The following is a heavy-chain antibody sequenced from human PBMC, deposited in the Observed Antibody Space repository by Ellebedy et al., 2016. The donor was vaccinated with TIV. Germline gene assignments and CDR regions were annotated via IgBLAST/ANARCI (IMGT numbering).Heavy chain of an antibody. D-gene: IGHD3-22*01. CDR2: ISDYNGNT. Sequence: ASVKVSCKASGYTFSDYGIAWSRQAPGQGLEWMAWISDYNGNTDYAQSLQGRVTVTTDTSTSTAYMELRNLKSDDMAVYYCARWEDRSGSAIYWGQGTLVTVSS. CDR1: GYTFSDYG. J-gene: IGHJ4*02. V-gene: IGHV1-18*03. CDR3: ARWEDRSGSAIY.